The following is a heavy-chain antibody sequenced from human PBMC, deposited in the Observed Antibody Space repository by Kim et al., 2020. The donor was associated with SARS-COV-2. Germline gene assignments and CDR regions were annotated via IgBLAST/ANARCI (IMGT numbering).Heavy chain of an antibody. CDR3: TRVPYGDYGVPTDY. CDR2: ISSKAYGGST. D-gene: IGHD4-17*01. Sequence: GGSLRLSCTASGFTFGDYAMSWFRQAPGKGLEWVGFISSKAYGGSTEYAESVQGRFTISRDDSKSIAYLQMNSLKTEDTAVYYCTRVPYGDYGVPTDYWGQGTQVTVSS. J-gene: IGHJ4*02. V-gene: IGHV3-49*03. CDR1: GFTFGDYA.